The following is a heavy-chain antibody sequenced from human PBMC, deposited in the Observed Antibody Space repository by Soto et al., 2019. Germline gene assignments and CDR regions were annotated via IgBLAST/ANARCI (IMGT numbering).Heavy chain of an antibody. Sequence: SVKVSCKASGGTFSSYAISWVRQAPGKGLEWMGGIIPIFGTANYAQKFQGRVTITADESTSTAYMELSSLRSEDTAVYYCAREGSIVVVVAATPNYYYYGMDVWGQGTTVTVSS. J-gene: IGHJ6*02. V-gene: IGHV1-69*13. D-gene: IGHD2-15*01. CDR2: IIPIFGTA. CDR3: AREGSIVVVVAATPNYYYYGMDV. CDR1: GGTFSSYA.